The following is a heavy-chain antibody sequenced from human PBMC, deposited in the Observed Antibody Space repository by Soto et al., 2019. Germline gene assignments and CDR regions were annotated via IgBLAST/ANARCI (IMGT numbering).Heavy chain of an antibody. Sequence: QVQLVQSGAEVKKPGASVKVSCRTSGYTFSRYYMHWVRQAPGQGHEWMGIINPSSGSPDYAQKFRGRLTVTRAKAPGTGYMDLTGLASGDTALYHWASGVVVKASDMGCPDCWGQGTLVAVSS. D-gene: IGHD2-2*01. V-gene: IGHV1-46*01. CDR3: ASGVVVKASDMGCPDC. CDR2: INPSSGSP. J-gene: IGHJ4*02. CDR1: GYTFSRYY.